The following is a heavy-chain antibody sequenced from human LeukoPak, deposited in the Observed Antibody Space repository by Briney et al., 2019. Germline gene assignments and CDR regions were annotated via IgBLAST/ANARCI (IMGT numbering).Heavy chain of an antibody. CDR2: IYTTSST. Sequence: SETLSLTCTVSGGSISSGSYYWSWIRQPGGKGVEWIARIYTTSSTNYTPSLKSRVTISVDTSKNQFSLKLSSVTAADTAVYYCARADRITGTDFDYWGQGTLVTVSS. D-gene: IGHD1-20*01. CDR1: GGSISSGSYY. J-gene: IGHJ4*02. V-gene: IGHV4-61*02. CDR3: ARADRITGTDFDY.